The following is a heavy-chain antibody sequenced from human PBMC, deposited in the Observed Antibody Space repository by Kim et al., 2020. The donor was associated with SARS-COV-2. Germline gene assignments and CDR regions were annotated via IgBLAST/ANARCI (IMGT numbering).Heavy chain of an antibody. J-gene: IGHJ3*02. CDR2: ISGSSAGT. V-gene: IGHV3-23*01. CDR1: GFTFSTYV. Sequence: GGSLRLSCAASGFTFSTYVMSWVRRAPGKGLEWVSDISGSSAGTYYGDSVKGRFTISRDNSKNTLYLQMNSLRAEDTAIYYCAKALTRNAFDIWGQGTMVTVSS. CDR3: AKALTRNAFDI.